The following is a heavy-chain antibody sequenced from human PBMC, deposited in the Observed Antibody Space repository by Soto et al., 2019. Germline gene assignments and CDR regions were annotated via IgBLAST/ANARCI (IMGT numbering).Heavy chain of an antibody. CDR2: INPNSNTDVT. Sequence: GASVKVSCKASGYTFTDYYIHWVRQAPGQGLEWMGWINPNSNTDVTNYAQKFQGWVTMTSGTSITTAYMELSRLKSDDTAVYYCARGPRKQLWVGYFDYWGQGTLVTVSS. J-gene: IGHJ4*02. CDR1: GYTFTDYY. D-gene: IGHD5-18*01. CDR3: ARGPRKQLWVGYFDY. V-gene: IGHV1-2*04.